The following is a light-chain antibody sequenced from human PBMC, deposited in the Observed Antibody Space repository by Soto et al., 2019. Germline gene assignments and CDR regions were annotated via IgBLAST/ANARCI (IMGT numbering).Light chain of an antibody. J-gene: IGKJ2*01. V-gene: IGKV3-15*01. CDR3: QQYNNWPPNT. CDR1: QSVSSN. Sequence: EIVMTQSPATLSLSPGERATLSCRASQSVSSNFAWYHQKPGQAPRLLIYGASTRATGIPARFSGSGSGTEFTLTISSLQSEDFAVYYCQQYNNWPPNTFGQGTKLEIK. CDR2: GAS.